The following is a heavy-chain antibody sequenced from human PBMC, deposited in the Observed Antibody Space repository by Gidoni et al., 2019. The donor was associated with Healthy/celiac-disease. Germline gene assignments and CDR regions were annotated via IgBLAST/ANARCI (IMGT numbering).Heavy chain of an antibody. V-gene: IGHV4-31*03. D-gene: IGHD5-18*01. CDR1: GGSISSGGYY. Sequence: QVQLQESGPGLVKPSQTLSLTCTVSGGSISSGGYYWSWIRQHPGKGLEWIGYIYYIGSTYYNPSLKSRVTISVDTSKNQFSLKLSSVTAADTAVYYCARDGPPTAGYGYTDAFDIWGQGTMVTVSS. CDR3: ARDGPPTAGYGYTDAFDI. CDR2: IYYIGST. J-gene: IGHJ3*02.